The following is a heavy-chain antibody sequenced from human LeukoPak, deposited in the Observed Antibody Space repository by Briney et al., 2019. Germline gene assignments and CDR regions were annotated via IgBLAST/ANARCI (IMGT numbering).Heavy chain of an antibody. CDR1: GYTFTTYG. CDR2: ISAYNGDT. J-gene: IGHJ4*02. CDR3: ARDYGDLGGDY. D-gene: IGHD4-17*01. Sequence: ASVKVSCKASGYTFTTYGMSWVRQAPGQGLEWMGWISAYNGDTKYAQKFQGRVTMTTDTSTSTAYMDLMSLRSDDTAVYYCARDYGDLGGDYWGQGTLVTVSS. V-gene: IGHV1-18*01.